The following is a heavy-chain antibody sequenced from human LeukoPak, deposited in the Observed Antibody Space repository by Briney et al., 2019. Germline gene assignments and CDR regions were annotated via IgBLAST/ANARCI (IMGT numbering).Heavy chain of an antibody. CDR1: GFTFGDYA. V-gene: IGHV3-7*01. Sequence: GGSLRLSCTASGFTFGDYAMTWFRQVPGKGLEWVANMKHDGSEIYYGGSVKGRFTISRDNAKNSLYLQMNSLRVEDTAVYYCARESGGRYSFGPWFFDLWGQGTLVTVSS. D-gene: IGHD5-18*01. J-gene: IGHJ4*02. CDR3: ARESGGRYSFGPWFFDL. CDR2: MKHDGSEI.